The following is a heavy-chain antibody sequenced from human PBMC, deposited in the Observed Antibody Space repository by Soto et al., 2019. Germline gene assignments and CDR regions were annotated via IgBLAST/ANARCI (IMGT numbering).Heavy chain of an antibody. CDR2: ISWNSGSI. D-gene: IGHD6-13*01. CDR3: AKDKVAAAGQSFDY. Sequence: EVQLVESGGGLVQPGRSLSLSCAASGFTFDDYAMHWVRQAPGKGLEWVSGISWNSGSIGYADSVKGRFTISRDNAKNSLYLQMNRLRAEDTALYYCAKDKVAAAGQSFDYWGQGTLVTVSS. J-gene: IGHJ4*02. V-gene: IGHV3-9*01. CDR1: GFTFDDYA.